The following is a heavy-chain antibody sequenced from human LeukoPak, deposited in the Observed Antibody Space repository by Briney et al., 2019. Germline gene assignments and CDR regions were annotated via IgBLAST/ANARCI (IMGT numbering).Heavy chain of an antibody. CDR3: AREETFDY. CDR1: GGTFSSYA. CDR2: IIPIFGTA. V-gene: IGHV1-69*05. J-gene: IGHJ4*02. Sequence: ASVKVSCKASGGTFSSYAISWVRQAPGQGLEWMGGIIPIFGTANYAQKFQGRVTMTRDTSISTAYMELSRLRSDDTAVYYCAREETFDYWGQGTLVTVSS.